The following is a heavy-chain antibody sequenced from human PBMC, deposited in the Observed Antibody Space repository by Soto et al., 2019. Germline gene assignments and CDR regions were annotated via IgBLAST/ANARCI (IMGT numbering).Heavy chain of an antibody. V-gene: IGHV4-59*08. Sequence: PSETLSLTCTVSGGSISSYYWSWIRQPPGKGLEWIGYIYYSGSTNYNPSLKSRVTISVDTSKNQFSLKLSSVTAADTAVYYCARQDSPGGYLDFWGQGTLVIVSS. D-gene: IGHD3-10*01. CDR2: IYYSGST. J-gene: IGHJ4*02. CDR3: ARQDSPGGYLDF. CDR1: GGSISSYY.